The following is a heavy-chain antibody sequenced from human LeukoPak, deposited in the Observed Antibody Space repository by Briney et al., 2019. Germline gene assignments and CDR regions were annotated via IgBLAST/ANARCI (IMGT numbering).Heavy chain of an antibody. D-gene: IGHD3-22*01. CDR3: AKGDDSSGYYPGGADY. V-gene: IGHV3-23*01. CDR1: GFTFSSYA. J-gene: IGHJ4*02. Sequence: GGSLRLSCAASGFTFSSYAMSWVRQAPGKGLGWVSAISGSGGSTYYADSVKGRFTISRDNSKNMLYLQMNSLRAEDTAVYYCAKGDDSSGYYPGGADYWGQGTLVTVSS. CDR2: ISGSGGST.